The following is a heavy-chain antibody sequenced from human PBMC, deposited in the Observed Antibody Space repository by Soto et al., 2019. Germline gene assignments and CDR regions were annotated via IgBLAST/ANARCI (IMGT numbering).Heavy chain of an antibody. V-gene: IGHV4-30-4*01. Sequence: QVQLQESGPGLVKPSQTLSLTCTVSGGSISSGDYYWSWIRQPPGKGLEWIGYIYYSGSTYYNPSLQRRVTISVDTSKNQFSLKLSSVTAADPAVYYCARSAQYCGGDCFHFDYWGQGTLVTVSS. CDR3: ARSAQYCGGDCFHFDY. CDR1: GGSISSGDYY. CDR2: IYYSGST. J-gene: IGHJ4*02. D-gene: IGHD2-21*02.